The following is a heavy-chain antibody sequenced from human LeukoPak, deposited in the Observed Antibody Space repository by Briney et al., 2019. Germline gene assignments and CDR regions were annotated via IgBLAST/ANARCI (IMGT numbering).Heavy chain of an antibody. Sequence: GGSLKLSCAASGFTFSASAMHWVRQASGKGLEWVGRIRSKTNSYATEYAASVKGRFTISRDDSKNTAYLQMDSLRAEDTAVYYCATDRPHPRNEPTNFDYWGQGTLVTVSS. CDR2: IRSKTNSYAT. J-gene: IGHJ4*02. CDR3: ATDRPHPRNEPTNFDY. D-gene: IGHD1-1*01. CDR1: GFTFSASA. V-gene: IGHV3-73*01.